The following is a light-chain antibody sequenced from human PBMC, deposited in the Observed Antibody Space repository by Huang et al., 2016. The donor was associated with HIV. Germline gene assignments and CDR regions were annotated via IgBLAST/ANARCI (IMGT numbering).Light chain of an antibody. J-gene: IGKJ1*01. V-gene: IGKV2-28*01. CDR3: MQGLQTPQT. Sequence: DIVLTQSPLSLPVTPGEPASISCRSSQSLLYSNGYNYLHWYLQKPGHSPQLVISLASNRASRVPDRFSGSGSGTDFTLKISRVEAEDVVVYYCMQGLQTPQTFGQGTKVEIK. CDR1: QSLLYSNGYNY. CDR2: LAS.